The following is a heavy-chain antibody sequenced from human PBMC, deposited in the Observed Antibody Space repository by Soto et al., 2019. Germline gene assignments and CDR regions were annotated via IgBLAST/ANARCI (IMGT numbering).Heavy chain of an antibody. CDR3: AKDRGDSSGYYHYNAFDI. V-gene: IGHV3-23*01. J-gene: IGHJ3*02. CDR2: ISGSGGST. D-gene: IGHD3-22*01. CDR1: GFTFSSYA. Sequence: PGESLKISCAASGFTFSSYAMSWVRQAPGKGLEWVSAISGSGGSTYYADSVKGRFTISRDNSKNTLYPQMNSLRAEDTAVYYCAKDRGDSSGYYHYNAFDIWGQGTMVTVSS.